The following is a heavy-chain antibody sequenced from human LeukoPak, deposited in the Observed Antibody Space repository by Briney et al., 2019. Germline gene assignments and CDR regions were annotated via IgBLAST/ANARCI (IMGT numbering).Heavy chain of an antibody. CDR1: GLTFSDFW. Sequence: GGSLRLSCAASGLTFSDFWMRWVRQPPGKGLVWVALVKGDGRTTIYADSVKGRFTISRDNAKNTLYLQMNSLRADDSGVYYCATGHSYGYDYWGQGVLVTVSS. D-gene: IGHD5-18*01. CDR2: VKGDGRTT. J-gene: IGHJ4*02. CDR3: ATGHSYGYDY. V-gene: IGHV3-74*01.